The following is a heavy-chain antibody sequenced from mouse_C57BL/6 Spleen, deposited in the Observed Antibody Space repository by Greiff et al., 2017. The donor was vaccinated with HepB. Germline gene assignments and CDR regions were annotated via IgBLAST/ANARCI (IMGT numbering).Heavy chain of an antibody. CDR3: ARDYGGNYGLTFTWFAY. CDR1: GYSITSGYY. J-gene: IGHJ3*01. Sequence: EVKLLESGPGLVKPSQSLSLTCSVTGYSITSGYYWNWIRQFPGNKLEWMGYISYDGSNNYNPSLKNRISITRDTSKNQLFLKLNSVTTEDTATYYCARDYGGNYGLTFTWFAYWGQGTLVTVSA. D-gene: IGHD1-1*02. V-gene: IGHV3-6*01. CDR2: ISYDGSN.